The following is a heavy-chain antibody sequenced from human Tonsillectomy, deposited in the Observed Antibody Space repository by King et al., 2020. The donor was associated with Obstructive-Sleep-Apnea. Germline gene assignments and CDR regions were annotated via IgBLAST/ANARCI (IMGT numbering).Heavy chain of an antibody. CDR2: ISAYNGNT. V-gene: IGHV1-18*04. D-gene: IGHD3-22*01. CDR3: ARDSTPARGYYYDSSGEDAFDI. Sequence: VQLVESGAEVKKPGASVKVSCKASGYTFTSYGISWVRQAPGQGLEWMGWISAYNGNTNYAQKLQGRVTMTTDTSTSTAYMELRSLRSDDTAVYYCARDSTPARGYYYDSSGEDAFDIWGQGTMVTVSS. J-gene: IGHJ3*02. CDR1: GYTFTSYG.